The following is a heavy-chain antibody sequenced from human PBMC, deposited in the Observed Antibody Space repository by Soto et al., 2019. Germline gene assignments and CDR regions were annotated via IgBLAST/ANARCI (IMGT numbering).Heavy chain of an antibody. J-gene: IGHJ6*01. V-gene: IGHV4-34*01. D-gene: IGHD3-9*01. CDR3: ALGKIDWSLYSGLGV. CDR1: GGSFSDYY. CDR2: INHSGRT. Sequence: PSETLSLTCAVYGGSFSDYYWSWIRQPPGKGLAWIGEINHSGRTNYNPSLKSRLTITVDTSKNQVSLNLSSVTAADTAVYYCALGKIDWSLYSGLGVSGQGTTVTVSS.